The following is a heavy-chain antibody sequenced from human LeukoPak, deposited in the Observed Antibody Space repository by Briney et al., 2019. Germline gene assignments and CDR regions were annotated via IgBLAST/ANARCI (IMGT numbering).Heavy chain of an antibody. D-gene: IGHD2-2*02. J-gene: IGHJ4*02. CDR2: IIPIFGTA. Sequence: VKVSCKASGGTFSSYDISWVRQAPGQGLEWMGGIIPIFGTANYAQKFQGRVTITADKSTSTAYMELSSLRSEDTAVYYCASRPIVVVPAAIVDSSGYDYWGQGTLVTVSS. CDR3: ASRPIVVVPAAIVDSSGYDY. V-gene: IGHV1-69*06. CDR1: GGTFSSYD.